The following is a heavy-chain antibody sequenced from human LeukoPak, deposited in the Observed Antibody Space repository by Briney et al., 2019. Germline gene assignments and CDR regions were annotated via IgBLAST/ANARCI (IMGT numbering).Heavy chain of an antibody. V-gene: IGHV4-39*07. CDR2: IYHSESI. CDR3: ARDRLSLGAFDI. J-gene: IGHJ3*02. CDR1: GGSINSRSYY. D-gene: IGHD7-27*01. Sequence: PSETLCLTCTVSGGSINSRSYYWGWIRQPPGKGLEWIGSIYHSESIYYNPSLKSRVTISLDTDKNHFYLTLTSVTAADTAVYYCARDRLSLGAFDIWGLGTKVTVSS.